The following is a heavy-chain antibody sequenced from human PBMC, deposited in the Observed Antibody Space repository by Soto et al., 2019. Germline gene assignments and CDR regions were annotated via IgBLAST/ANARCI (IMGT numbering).Heavy chain of an antibody. J-gene: IGHJ5*02. Sequence: GALVKVSCKASGGTFSSYAISWVRQAPGQGLEWMGGIIPIFGTANYAQKFQGRVTITADESTSTAYMELSSLRSEDTAVYYCARVCGNYDILTGYPVGDNWFDPWGQGTLVTSPQ. CDR2: IIPIFGTA. CDR3: ARVCGNYDILTGYPVGDNWFDP. CDR1: GGTFSSYA. V-gene: IGHV1-69*13. D-gene: IGHD3-9*01.